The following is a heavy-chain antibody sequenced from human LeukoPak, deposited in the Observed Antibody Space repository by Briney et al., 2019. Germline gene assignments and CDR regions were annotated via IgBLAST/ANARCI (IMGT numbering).Heavy chain of an antibody. J-gene: IGHJ4*02. CDR1: GGSFSGYY. V-gene: IGHV4-34*01. Sequence: SETLSLTCAVYGGSFSGYYWSWIRQPPGKGLEWIGEINHGGSTNYNPSLKSRVTISVDTSKNQFSLKLSSVTAADTAVYYCARGGGGYWGQGTLVTVSS. CDR2: INHGGST. D-gene: IGHD2-15*01. CDR3: ARGGGGY.